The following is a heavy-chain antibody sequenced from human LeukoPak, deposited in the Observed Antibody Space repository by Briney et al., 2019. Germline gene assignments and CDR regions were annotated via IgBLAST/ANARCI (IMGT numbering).Heavy chain of an antibody. D-gene: IGHD2-2*01. V-gene: IGHV1-8*01. J-gene: IGHJ6*02. Sequence: ASVKVSCTASGYTFTSYDINWVRQATGQGLEWMGWMNPNSGNTGYAQKFQGRVTMTRNTSISTAYMELSSLRSEDTAVYYCARRFRYCSSTSCYSLMDVWGQGTTVTVSS. CDR1: GYTFTSYD. CDR2: MNPNSGNT. CDR3: ARRFRYCSSTSCYSLMDV.